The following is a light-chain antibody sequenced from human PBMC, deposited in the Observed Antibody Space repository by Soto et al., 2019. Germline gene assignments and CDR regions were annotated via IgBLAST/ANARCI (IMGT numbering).Light chain of an antibody. CDR1: QSVSRY. Sequence: EILLTQSPATLSLSPGERATLSCRASQSVSRYLAWYQQKPGQAPRLLIYVASNRATGIPARFSGSGSGTDFTLTISSLEPEDFAVYYCQQRSNSPLTFGGGTKVVNK. CDR3: QQRSNSPLT. V-gene: IGKV3-11*01. J-gene: IGKJ4*01. CDR2: VAS.